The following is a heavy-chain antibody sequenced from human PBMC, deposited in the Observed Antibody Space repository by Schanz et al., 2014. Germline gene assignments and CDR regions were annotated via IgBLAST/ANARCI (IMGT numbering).Heavy chain of an antibody. J-gene: IGHJ4*02. CDR1: GFTFSSYG. V-gene: IGHV3-30*18. D-gene: IGHD2-2*01. Sequence: QVQLVESGGGVVQPGRSLRLSCAASGFTFSSYGMHWVRQAPGKRLEWVAAMSYDGSIKYYGDSVKGRFTISRDNSKNTLYLHMNTLRSEDTAVYYCAKDSTHIDIVLVPTAIDYWGQGTLVTVSS. CDR3: AKDSTHIDIVLVPTAIDY. CDR2: MSYDGSIK.